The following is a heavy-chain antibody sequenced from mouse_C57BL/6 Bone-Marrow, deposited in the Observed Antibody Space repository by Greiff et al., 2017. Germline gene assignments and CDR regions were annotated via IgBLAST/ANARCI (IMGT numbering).Heavy chain of an antibody. D-gene: IGHD2-5*01. J-gene: IGHJ3*01. CDR3: AIPLYYSNYGFAY. Sequence: EVMLVESGGGLVQPGGSLKLSCAASGFTFSDYYMYWVRQTPEKRLEWVAYISNGGGSTYYPDTVKGRFTISRDNAKNTLYLQMSRLKSEDTAMYYCAIPLYYSNYGFAYWGQGTLVTVSA. V-gene: IGHV5-12*01. CDR1: GFTFSDYY. CDR2: ISNGGGST.